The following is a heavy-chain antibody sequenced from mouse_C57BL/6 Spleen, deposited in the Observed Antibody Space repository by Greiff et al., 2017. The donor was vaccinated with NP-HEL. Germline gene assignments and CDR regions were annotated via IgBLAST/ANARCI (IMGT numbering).Heavy chain of an antibody. CDR2: IDPETGGT. V-gene: IGHV1-15*01. Sequence: VQLQQSGAELVRPGASVTLSCKASGYTFTDYEMHWVKQTPVHGLEWIGAIDPETGGTAYNQKFKGKAILTADKSSSTAYMELRSLTSEDSAVYYCTRYYYGSNYAMDYWGQRASVTVSS. J-gene: IGHJ4*01. CDR3: TRYYYGSNYAMDY. CDR1: GYTFTDYE. D-gene: IGHD1-1*01.